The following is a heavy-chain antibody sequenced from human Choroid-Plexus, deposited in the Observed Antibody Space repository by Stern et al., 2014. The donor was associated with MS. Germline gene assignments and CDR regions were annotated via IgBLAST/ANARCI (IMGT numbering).Heavy chain of an antibody. J-gene: IGHJ5*02. CDR3: AKDRQYLTYFFDH. Sequence: VQLEESGGGVVQPGRPLRLPCAASGFTFGSCAMQWVRQAPGKGLEWVAGVSYDGSNKYYADSVKGRFTVSRDNSQNTLYMQMSSLRAEDTAVYYCAKDRQYLTYFFDHWGQGSLVTVSS. D-gene: IGHD2-8*01. V-gene: IGHV3-30*18. CDR2: VSYDGSNK. CDR1: GFTFGSCA.